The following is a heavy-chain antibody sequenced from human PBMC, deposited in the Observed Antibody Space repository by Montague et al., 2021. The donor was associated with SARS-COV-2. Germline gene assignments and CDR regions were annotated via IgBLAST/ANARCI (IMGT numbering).Heavy chain of an antibody. CDR1: GDSIGSGGFY. CDR2: IYHSGST. V-gene: IGHV4-31*03. CDR3: AQGAFYDCAAISCTTTDAFDI. Sequence: TLSLTCSVSGDSIGSGGFYCTWIRHLPGKGLEWLGNIYHSGSTYFNPSLKSRLTMSVDTSKPPFSLNLTSVAAADTAVYYCAQGAFYDCAAISCTTTDAFDIWGQGTMVTVSS. D-gene: IGHD2-2*01. J-gene: IGHJ3*02.